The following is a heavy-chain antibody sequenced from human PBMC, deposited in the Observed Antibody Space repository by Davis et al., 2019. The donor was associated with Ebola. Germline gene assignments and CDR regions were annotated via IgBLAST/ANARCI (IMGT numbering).Heavy chain of an antibody. V-gene: IGHV4-39*01. J-gene: IGHJ4*02. CDR1: GGSISSSSYY. CDR3: ATHYYDSSGYGDY. Sequence: PSETLSLTCTVSGGSISSSSYYWGWIRQPPGKGLEWIGSIYYSGSTYYNPSLKSRVTISVDTSKNQFSLKLSSVTAADTAVYYFATHYYDSSGYGDYWGQGTLVTVSS. CDR2: IYYSGST. D-gene: IGHD3-22*01.